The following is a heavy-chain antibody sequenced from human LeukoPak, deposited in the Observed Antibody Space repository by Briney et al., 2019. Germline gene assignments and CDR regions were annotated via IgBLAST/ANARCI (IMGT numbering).Heavy chain of an antibody. CDR1: GFTFSSYA. D-gene: IGHD6-19*01. J-gene: IGHJ4*02. Sequence: PGGSLRLSCGASGFTFSSYAMSWVRQAPGKGLEWVSSISGSGGSTYYADSVKGRFAISRDNSKNTLYLQMNSLRDEDTAVYYCAKGGMAVAGLGYWGQGTLVTVSS. CDR2: ISGSGGST. CDR3: AKGGMAVAGLGY. V-gene: IGHV3-23*01.